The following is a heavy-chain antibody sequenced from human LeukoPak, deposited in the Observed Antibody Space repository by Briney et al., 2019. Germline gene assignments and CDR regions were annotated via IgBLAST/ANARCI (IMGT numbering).Heavy chain of an antibody. J-gene: IGHJ4*02. D-gene: IGHD6-19*01. CDR2: IKQDGSEK. CDR1: GFTFSNYG. Sequence: GRSLRLSCAASGFTFSNYGMHWVRQAPGKGLEWVANIKQDGSEKNYVDSVKGRFTISRDNAKNSLYLQMNSLRAEDTAVYYCARDQDAYSSGWYGVFDYWGQGTLVTVSS. CDR3: ARDQDAYSSGWYGVFDY. V-gene: IGHV3-7*05.